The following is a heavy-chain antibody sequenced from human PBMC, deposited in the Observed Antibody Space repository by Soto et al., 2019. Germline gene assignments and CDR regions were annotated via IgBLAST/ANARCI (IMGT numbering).Heavy chain of an antibody. D-gene: IGHD5-12*01. CDR2: IYYSGST. Sequence: SETLSLTCTVSGGSISSGGYYWSWIRQHPGKGLEWIGYIYYSGSTYYNPSLKSRVTISVDTSKNQFSLKLSSVTAADTAVYYCASRKSSGYDFSYWGQGTLVTVSS. CDR3: ASRKSSGYDFSY. V-gene: IGHV4-31*03. CDR1: GGSISSGGYY. J-gene: IGHJ4*02.